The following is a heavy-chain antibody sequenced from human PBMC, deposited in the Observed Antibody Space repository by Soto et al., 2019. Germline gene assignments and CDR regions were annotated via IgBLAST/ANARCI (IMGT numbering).Heavy chain of an antibody. Sequence: QVQLQESGPGLVKPSETLSLTCTVSGGSVSSGSYYWSWIRQPPGKGLEWIGYIYYSGSTNYNPSLKSRVTISVDTSKNQFSRKLSSVNAADTAVYYCARVAPIAAAGPWFDPWGQGTLVTVSS. CDR1: GGSVSSGSYY. CDR3: ARVAPIAAAGPWFDP. D-gene: IGHD6-13*01. CDR2: IYYSGST. J-gene: IGHJ5*02. V-gene: IGHV4-61*01.